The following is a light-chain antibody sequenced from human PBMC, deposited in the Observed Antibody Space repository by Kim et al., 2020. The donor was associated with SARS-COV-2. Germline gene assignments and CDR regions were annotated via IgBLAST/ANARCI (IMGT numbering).Light chain of an antibody. J-gene: IGLJ2*01. CDR2: RNN. V-gene: IGLV1-47*01. CDR3: AAWDDSLSGRV. CDR1: SSNIGSNY. Sequence: GQRVPISCSVSSSNIGSNYVYWSQQLPGTAPKLLIYRNNRRPSGVPDRFSGSKSGTSASLAISGLRSEDEADYYCAAWDDSLSGRVFGGGTQLTVL.